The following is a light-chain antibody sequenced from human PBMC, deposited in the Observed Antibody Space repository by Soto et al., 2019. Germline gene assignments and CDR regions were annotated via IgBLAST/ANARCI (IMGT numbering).Light chain of an antibody. CDR3: QQDNIYPFT. V-gene: IGKV1D-16*01. CDR1: QDINSY. CDR2: AAS. J-gene: IGKJ4*01. Sequence: DVQMTQSPSSLSASVGDRVTITCRASQDINSYLAWYQQKPGNAPKSLIYAASSLQTGVPSRFSGSESGTDFTLTISNLQPEDSATYYGQQDNIYPFTFGGGTKVEIK.